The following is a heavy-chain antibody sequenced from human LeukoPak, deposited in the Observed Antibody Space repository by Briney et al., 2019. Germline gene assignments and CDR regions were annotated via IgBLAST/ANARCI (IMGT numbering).Heavy chain of an antibody. CDR1: GYTFTGYY. Sequence: ASVKVSCKASGYTFTGYYMHWVRQAPGQGLEWMGWINPNSGGTNYAQKFQGWVTMTRDTPISTAYMELSRLRSDDTAVYYCAGKRNSGSYYGAFDIWGQGTMVTVSS. CDR3: AGKRNSGSYYGAFDI. D-gene: IGHD1-26*01. J-gene: IGHJ3*02. CDR2: INPNSGGT. V-gene: IGHV1-2*04.